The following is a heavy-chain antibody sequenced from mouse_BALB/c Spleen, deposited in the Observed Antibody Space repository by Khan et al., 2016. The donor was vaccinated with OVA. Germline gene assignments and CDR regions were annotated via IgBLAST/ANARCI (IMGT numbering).Heavy chain of an antibody. CDR3: TRIYRSDFDY. Sequence: EVKLLESGPELVRPGASVKISCKASGYSFTGYFMNWVMQSHGKSLEWIGRINPHIGETFYNQRFKDKATLTVDESSSTAHMELRSLASEDSAVDYCTRIYRSDFDYWGQGTTLTVSS. CDR2: INPHIGET. CDR1: GYSFTGYF. V-gene: IGHV1-20*02. J-gene: IGHJ2*01. D-gene: IGHD1-1*01.